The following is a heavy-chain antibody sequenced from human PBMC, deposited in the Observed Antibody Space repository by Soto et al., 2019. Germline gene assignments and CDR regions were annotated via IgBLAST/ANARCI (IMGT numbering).Heavy chain of an antibody. Sequence: PGGSLRLSCAASGFTFSSYAMSWVRQAPGKGLEWVSAISGSGGSTYYADSVKGRFTISRDNSKNTPYLQMNSLRAEDTAVYYCANLQAGATWFWGQGTLVTVSS. CDR3: ANLQAGATWF. CDR1: GFTFSSYA. D-gene: IGHD1-26*01. CDR2: ISGSGGST. J-gene: IGHJ4*02. V-gene: IGHV3-23*01.